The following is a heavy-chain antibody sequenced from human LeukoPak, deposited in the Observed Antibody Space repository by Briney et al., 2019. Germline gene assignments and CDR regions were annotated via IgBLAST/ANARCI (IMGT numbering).Heavy chain of an antibody. V-gene: IGHV3-30*18. CDR2: ISYDGSNK. CDR1: GFTFSSYG. D-gene: IGHD4-11*01. CDR3: AKGVYSNYDLSFDY. J-gene: IGHJ4*02. Sequence: GGSLRLSCAASGFTFSSYGMHWVRQAPGKGLEWVAVISYDGSNKYYADSVKGRFTISRDNSKNTLYLQMNSLRAEDTAVYYCAKGVYSNYDLSFDYWGQGTLVTVSS.